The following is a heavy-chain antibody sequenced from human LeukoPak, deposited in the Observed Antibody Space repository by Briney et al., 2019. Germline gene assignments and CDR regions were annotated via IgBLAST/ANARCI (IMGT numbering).Heavy chain of an antibody. V-gene: IGHV4-34*01. CDR1: GGSFSGYY. D-gene: IGHD5-18*01. Sequence: SETLSLTCAVYGGSFSGYYWSWIRQPPGKGLEWIGEINHSGSTNYNPSLKSRVTISVDTSKNQFSLKLSSVTAADTAVYYCATKKRGYSYGYGLAYFDYWGQGTLVTVSS. CDR2: INHSGST. J-gene: IGHJ4*02. CDR3: ATKKRGYSYGYGLAYFDY.